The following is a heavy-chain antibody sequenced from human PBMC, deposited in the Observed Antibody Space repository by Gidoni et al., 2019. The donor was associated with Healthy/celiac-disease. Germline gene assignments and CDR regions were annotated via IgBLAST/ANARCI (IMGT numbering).Heavy chain of an antibody. J-gene: IGHJ4*02. Sequence: QVQLLESGVGVVQPGRSLRLSCAASGFTFSSYAMHWVAVISYDGSNKYYADSVKGRFTISRDNSKNTLYLQMNSLRAEDTAVYYCAREYSSSSLDYWGQGTLVTVSS. V-gene: IGHV3-30-3*01. CDR3: AREYSSSSLDY. CDR1: GFTFSSYA. CDR2: ISYDGSNK. D-gene: IGHD6-6*01.